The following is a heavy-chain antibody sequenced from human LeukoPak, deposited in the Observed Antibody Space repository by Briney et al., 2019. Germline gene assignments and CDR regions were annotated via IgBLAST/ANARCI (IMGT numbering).Heavy chain of an antibody. Sequence: ADIKEDGSEKFYVDSVKGRFTISRDNSKNTLYLQMNSLRAEDTAVYYCAKDPTVTTVDDYWGQGTLVTVSS. CDR2: IKEDGSEK. J-gene: IGHJ4*02. CDR3: AKDPTVTTVDDY. D-gene: IGHD4-17*01. V-gene: IGHV3-7*01.